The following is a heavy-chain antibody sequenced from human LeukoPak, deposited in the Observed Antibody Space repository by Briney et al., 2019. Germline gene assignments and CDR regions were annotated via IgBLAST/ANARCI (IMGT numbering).Heavy chain of an antibody. D-gene: IGHD1-1*01. CDR1: AFTFSSYA. CDR3: AKRRGLEPTYYYYMDV. V-gene: IGHV3-23*01. J-gene: IGHJ6*03. CDR2: ISGSGGST. Sequence: GGTLRLSCAASAFTFSSYAMSWVRQAPGKGREWVSAISGSGGSTYYADSVKGRFTISRDNSKNTLYLQMSSLRAEDTAVYYCAKRRGLEPTYYYYMDVWGKGTTVTVSS.